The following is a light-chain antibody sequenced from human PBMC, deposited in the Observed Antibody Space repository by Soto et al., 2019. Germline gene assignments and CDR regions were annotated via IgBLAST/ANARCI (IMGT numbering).Light chain of an antibody. Sequence: DIQMTQSPSSLSASVGDRVTITCRASQNIANYLNWYQQKPGKAPNLLIYAASSLKSGVPSRCSGSGSGTDFTLTISSLQPEDFVTYYCQHSYTTPITFGQGTRLEIK. CDR2: AAS. CDR3: QHSYTTPIT. CDR1: QNIANY. V-gene: IGKV1-39*01. J-gene: IGKJ5*01.